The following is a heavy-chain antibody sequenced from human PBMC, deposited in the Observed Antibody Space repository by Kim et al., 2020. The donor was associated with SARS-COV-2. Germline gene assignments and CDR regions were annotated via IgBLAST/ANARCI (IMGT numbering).Heavy chain of an antibody. CDR1: GFTFSSYT. J-gene: IGHJ4*01. V-gene: IGHV3-21*01. CDR2: ISRSSSYI. CDR3: ARSIRWFGVCLSPFDY. D-gene: IGHD3-10*01. Sequence: GGSLRLSCAASGFTFSSYTLNWVRQAPGKGLEWVSSISRSSSYIYYADSVKGRFTISRDNAKNSLYLQMNSLRAEDTAVYYCARSIRWFGVCLSPFDYWG.